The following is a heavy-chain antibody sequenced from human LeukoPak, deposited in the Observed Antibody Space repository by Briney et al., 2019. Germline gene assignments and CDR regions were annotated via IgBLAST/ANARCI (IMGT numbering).Heavy chain of an antibody. D-gene: IGHD3-22*01. CDR2: ISAYNGNT. V-gene: IGHV1-18*01. CDR3: ARGHKTYYYDSSGFYFDY. J-gene: IGHJ4*02. Sequence: GASVKVSCKASGYTFTGYGISWVRQAPGQGLEWMGWISAYNGNTNYAQKLQGRVTMTTDTSTSTAYMELRSLRSDDTAVYYCARGHKTYYYDSSGFYFDYWGQGTLVTVSS. CDR1: GYTFTGYG.